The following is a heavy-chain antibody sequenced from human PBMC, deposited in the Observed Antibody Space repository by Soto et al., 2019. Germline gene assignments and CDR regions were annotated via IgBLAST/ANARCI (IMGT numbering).Heavy chain of an antibody. Sequence: RVSCKASGGTFSSYAISWVRQAPGQGLELMGGIIPIFGTSNYAQKFQGRVTITADKSTSTAYMELSSLRSEDTAVYYCARPARILYHINYYYYGMDVWGQGTTV. CDR2: IIPIFGTS. CDR1: GGTFSSYA. J-gene: IGHJ6*02. CDR3: ARPARILYHINYYYYGMDV. V-gene: IGHV1-69*06. D-gene: IGHD2-8*01.